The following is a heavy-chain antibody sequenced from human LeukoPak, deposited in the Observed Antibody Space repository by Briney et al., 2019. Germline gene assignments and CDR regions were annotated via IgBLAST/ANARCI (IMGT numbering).Heavy chain of an antibody. J-gene: IGHJ4*02. V-gene: IGHV1-46*01. CDR2: IYPRDGST. Sequence: ASVKVSCKAFGYTFTSNYIHWVRQAPGQGLEWMGMIYPRDGSTSYAQKFQGRVTVTRDTSTSTVYMELSSLRSEDTAVYYCARVDSVPASLDYWGQGTLVTVSS. CDR3: ARVDSVPASLDY. D-gene: IGHD2-2*01. CDR1: GYTFTSNY.